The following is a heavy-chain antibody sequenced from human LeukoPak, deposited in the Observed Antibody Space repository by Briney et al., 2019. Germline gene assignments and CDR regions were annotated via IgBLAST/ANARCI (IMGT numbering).Heavy chain of an antibody. D-gene: IGHD4-17*01. Sequence: ASVKVSCKASGGTFSSYAVSWVRQAPGQGLEWMRGIIPIFGTANYAQKFQGRVTITTDESTSTAYMELSSLRSEDMAVYYCAREGTYGDSYFDYWGQGTLVTVSS. CDR3: AREGTYGDSYFDY. V-gene: IGHV1-69*05. CDR1: GGTFSSYA. CDR2: IIPIFGTA. J-gene: IGHJ4*02.